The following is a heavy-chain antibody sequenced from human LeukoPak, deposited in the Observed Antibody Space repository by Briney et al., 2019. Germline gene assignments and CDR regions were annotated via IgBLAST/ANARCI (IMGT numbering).Heavy chain of an antibody. J-gene: IGHJ4*02. V-gene: IGHV4-59*11. D-gene: IGHD3-22*01. Sequence: SETLSLTCTVSGGSISSHYWSWIRQPPGKGLEWIGYIYYSGSTNYNPSLKSRVTISVDTSKNQFSLKLSSVTAADTAVYYCARAVTYYYDSSGYYYSDYWGQGTLVTVSS. CDR2: IYYSGST. CDR3: ARAVTYYYDSSGYYYSDY. CDR1: GGSISSHY.